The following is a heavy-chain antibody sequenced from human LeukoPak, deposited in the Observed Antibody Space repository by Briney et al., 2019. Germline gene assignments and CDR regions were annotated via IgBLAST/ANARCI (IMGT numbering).Heavy chain of an antibody. CDR1: GFTFSGYW. CDR2: IKQDGSEK. J-gene: IGHJ4*02. V-gene: IGHV3-7*04. CDR3: ARAGVAVAATLWD. D-gene: IGHD6-19*01. Sequence: PGGSLRLSCAASGFTFSGYWMNWVRQAPGKGLGWVANIKQDGSEKKYVDSVKGRFTISRDNAKNALYLEMNTLRAEDTAVYYCARAGVAVAATLWDWGQGTLVTVSS.